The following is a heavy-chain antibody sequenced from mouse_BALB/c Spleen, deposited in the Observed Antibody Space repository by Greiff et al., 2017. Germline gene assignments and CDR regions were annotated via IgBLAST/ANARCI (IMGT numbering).Heavy chain of an antibody. CDR3: SKTLRAMDY. Sequence: EVQLVESGGGLVKPGGSLKLSCAASGFTFSSYAMSWVRQSPEKRLEWVAEISSGGSYTYYPDTVTGRFTISRDNAKNTLYLKMSSLRSEDTAMYYCSKTLRAMDYWGQGTSVTVSS. CDR2: ISSGGSYT. CDR1: GFTFSSYA. J-gene: IGHJ4*01. D-gene: IGHD1-2*01. V-gene: IGHV5-9-4*01.